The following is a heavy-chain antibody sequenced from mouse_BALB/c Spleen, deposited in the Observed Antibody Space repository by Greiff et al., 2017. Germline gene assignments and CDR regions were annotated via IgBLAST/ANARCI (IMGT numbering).Heavy chain of an antibody. Sequence: LVESGAELAKPGASVKMSCKASGYTFTSYWMHWVKQRPGQGLEWIGYINPSTGYTEYNQKFKDKATLTADKSSSTAYMQLSSLTSEDSAVYYCARRDGSSFAMDYWGQGTSVTVSS. CDR3: ARRDGSSFAMDY. V-gene: IGHV1-7*01. CDR1: GYTFTSYW. D-gene: IGHD1-1*01. CDR2: INPSTGYT. J-gene: IGHJ4*01.